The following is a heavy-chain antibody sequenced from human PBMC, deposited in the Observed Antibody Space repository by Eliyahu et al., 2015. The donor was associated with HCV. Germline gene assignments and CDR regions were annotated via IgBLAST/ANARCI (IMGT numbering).Heavy chain of an antibody. Sequence: QVQLQESGPGLVKPSETLSLTXXXSGGSISXHXWXWIRXSPGKGXAWIGSVYYTGSSEYNPSLKSRVAMSLDTSKNQFSLKVTSVTAADTAVYYCANSLNYSGHDYFDCWGQGILVTVSS. J-gene: IGHJ4*02. D-gene: IGHD5-12*01. CDR2: VYYTGSS. CDR3: ANSLNYSGHDYFDC. V-gene: IGHV4-59*11. CDR1: GGSISXHX.